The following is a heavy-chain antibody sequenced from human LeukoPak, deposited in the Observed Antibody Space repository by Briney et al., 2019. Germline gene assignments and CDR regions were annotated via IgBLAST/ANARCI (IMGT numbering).Heavy chain of an antibody. V-gene: IGHV3-7*03. CDR1: GFTFSGFC. CDR3: ARSSYSSSSSV. D-gene: IGHD6-6*01. Sequence: GVSLRLSCAVSGFTFSGFCMSWSRQAPGKGLEWVAGINSDGSEGYYADVVKGRFTISRDNAENSLYLQINSLRAEETAVYYCARSSYSSSSSVWGQGTMVTVSS. J-gene: IGHJ3*01. CDR2: INSDGSEG.